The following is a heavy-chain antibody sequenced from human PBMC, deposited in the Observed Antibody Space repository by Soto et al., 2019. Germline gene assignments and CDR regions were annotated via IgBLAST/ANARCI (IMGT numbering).Heavy chain of an antibody. CDR3: ARDNLAFQGAFDL. J-gene: IGHJ4*02. Sequence: PGGSLRLSCAASGFVFSDFQFNWVRQAPGGCLEWLSSITGTSAFTEYAESIEGRFTISRDNPNKLLFLHMDNLRPEDTAVYYCARDNLAFQGAFDLWGQGXLVTVPS. D-gene: IGHD3-16*01. V-gene: IGHV3-21*01. CDR2: ITGTSAFT. CDR1: GFVFSDFQ.